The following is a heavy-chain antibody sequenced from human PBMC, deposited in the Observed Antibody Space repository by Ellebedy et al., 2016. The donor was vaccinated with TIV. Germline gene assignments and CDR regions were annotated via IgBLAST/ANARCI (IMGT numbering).Heavy chain of an antibody. Sequence: GGSLRLSXAASGFTFSSYSMNWVRQAPGKGLQWVSAISSAGSHIFYADSVQGRFSISRVNGKNSLYLEMDSLRPEDTAVYFCATFRRGIAAAGNYYGVDVWGQGTTVTVSS. V-gene: IGHV3-21*06. CDR1: GFTFSSYS. CDR3: ATFRRGIAAAGNYYGVDV. CDR2: ISSAGSHI. D-gene: IGHD6-13*01. J-gene: IGHJ6*02.